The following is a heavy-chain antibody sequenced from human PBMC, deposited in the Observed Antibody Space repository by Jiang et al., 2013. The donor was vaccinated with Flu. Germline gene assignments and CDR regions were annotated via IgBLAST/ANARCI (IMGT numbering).Heavy chain of an antibody. CDR1: GYTFTNYW. D-gene: IGHD1-26*01. CDR3: AEGGRDVRELGATYGMDV. V-gene: IGHV5-51*03. J-gene: IGHJ6*02. Sequence: GAEVKKPGESLNISCKASGYTFTNYWIGWVRQMPGKGLEWMGIIYPAVSDPRYSPSFQGQVTISADKSSNTAYLHWISLKASDSAMYYCAEGGRDVRELGATYGMDVVGPRDHGHRLL. CDR2: IYPAVSDP.